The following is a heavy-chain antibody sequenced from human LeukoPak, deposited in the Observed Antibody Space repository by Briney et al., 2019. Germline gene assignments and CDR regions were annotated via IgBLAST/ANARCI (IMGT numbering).Heavy chain of an antibody. CDR3: ARGAPDSSGYYWSYYYYYGMDV. CDR1: GFTFSSYA. Sequence: PGGFLRLSCAASGFTFSSYAMSWVRQAPGKGLEWVSAISGSGGSTYYADSVKGRFTISRDNAKNSLYLQMNSLRAEDTAVYYCARGAPDSSGYYWSYYYYYGMDVWGQGTTVTVSS. J-gene: IGHJ6*02. D-gene: IGHD3-22*01. V-gene: IGHV3-23*01. CDR2: ISGSGGST.